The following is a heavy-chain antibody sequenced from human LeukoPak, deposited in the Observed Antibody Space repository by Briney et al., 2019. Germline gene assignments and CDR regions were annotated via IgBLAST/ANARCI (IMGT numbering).Heavy chain of an antibody. CDR3: AKEMIAVAGHDAFDI. J-gene: IGHJ3*02. Sequence: PGGSLRLSCAASGFTFSSYAMHWVRQAPGKGLEWVAVISYDGSNKYYADSVKGRFTISRDNSKNTLYLQMNSLRAEDTAVYYCAKEMIAVAGHDAFDIWGQGTMVTVSS. V-gene: IGHV3-30-3*01. D-gene: IGHD6-19*01. CDR1: GFTFSSYA. CDR2: ISYDGSNK.